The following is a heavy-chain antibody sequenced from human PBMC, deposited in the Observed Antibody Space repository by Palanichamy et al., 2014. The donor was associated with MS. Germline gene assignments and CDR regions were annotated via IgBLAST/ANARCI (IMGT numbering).Heavy chain of an antibody. CDR1: GFSLSTSGVG. D-gene: IGHD3-22*01. CDR2: IYWDDDK. Sequence: QITLKESGPTLVKPTQTLTLTCTFSGFSLSTSGVGVGWIRQPPGKALEWLALIYWDDDKRYSPSLKSRLTITKDTSKNQVVLTMTNMDPVDTATYYCAHRPPSFTYYYDSSGHNWFDPWGQGTLVTVSS. CDR3: AHRPPSFTYYYDSSGHNWFDP. V-gene: IGHV2-5*02. J-gene: IGHJ5*02.